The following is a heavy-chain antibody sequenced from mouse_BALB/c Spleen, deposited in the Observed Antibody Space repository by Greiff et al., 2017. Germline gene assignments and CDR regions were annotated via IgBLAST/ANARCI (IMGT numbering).Heavy chain of an antibody. J-gene: IGHJ2*01. V-gene: IGHV6-6*02. Sequence: EVKVEESGGGLVQPGGSMKLSCVASGFTFSNYWMNWVRQSPEKGLEWVAEIRLKSNNYATHYAESVKGRFTISRDDSKSSVYLQMNNLRAEDTGIYYCTREIPYYFDYWGQGTTLTVSS. CDR3: TREIPYYFDY. CDR2: IRLKSNNYAT. CDR1: GFTFSNYW.